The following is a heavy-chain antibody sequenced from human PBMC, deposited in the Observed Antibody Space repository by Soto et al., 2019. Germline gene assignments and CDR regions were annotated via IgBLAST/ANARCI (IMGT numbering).Heavy chain of an antibody. CDR2: IYHSGST. CDR1: GGSISSGAYS. CDR3: ARELFGRSVWFDP. Sequence: SETLSLTCAVSGGSISSGAYSWTWIRQPPGKGLEWIGYIYHSGSTYYNPSLKSRVTISVDRSKSQFSLKLSSVTAADTAVYYCARELFGRSVWFDPWGQGTLVTVSS. J-gene: IGHJ5*02. D-gene: IGHD3-10*01. V-gene: IGHV4-30-2*01.